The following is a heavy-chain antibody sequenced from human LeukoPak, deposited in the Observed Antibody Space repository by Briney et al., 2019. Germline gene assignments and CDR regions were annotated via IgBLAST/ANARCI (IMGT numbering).Heavy chain of an antibody. CDR3: ARQMAKKWDLPGSFDS. CDR2: INHSGST. J-gene: IGHJ4*02. D-gene: IGHD1-26*01. Sequence: SETLSLTCAVYGGSFSGYYWSWIRQPPGKGLEWIGEINHSGSTNYNPSLKSRVTISVDTSKNQFSLKLSSVTAADTAVYYCARQMAKKWDLPGSFDSWGQGILVTVS. V-gene: IGHV4-34*01. CDR1: GGSFSGYY.